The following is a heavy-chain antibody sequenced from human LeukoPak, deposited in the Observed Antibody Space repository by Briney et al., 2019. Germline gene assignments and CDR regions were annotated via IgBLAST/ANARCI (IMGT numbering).Heavy chain of an antibody. D-gene: IGHD6-19*01. Sequence: NTSETLSLTCTVSGGSISSYYWSCIRQPAGKGLEWIGRIYTSGSTNYNPSLKSRVTMSVDTSKNQFSLKLSSVTAADTAVYYCARDRIGSSGWYPVEYWYFDLWGRGTLVTVSS. CDR3: ARDRIGSSGWYPVEYWYFDL. J-gene: IGHJ2*01. CDR1: GGSISSYY. V-gene: IGHV4-4*07. CDR2: IYTSGST.